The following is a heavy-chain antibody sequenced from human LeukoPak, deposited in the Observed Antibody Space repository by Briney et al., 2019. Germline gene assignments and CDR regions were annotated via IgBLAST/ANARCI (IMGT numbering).Heavy chain of an antibody. CDR1: GGSISSYY. V-gene: IGHV4-59*12. Sequence: PSETLSLTCTVSGGSISSYYWSWIRQPPGKGLEWIGYIYYSGSTNYNPSLKSRVTMSVDTSKNQFSLKLSSVTAADTAVYYCARTRYSSGWSYYFDYWGQGTLVTVSS. CDR3: ARTRYSSGWSYYFDY. D-gene: IGHD6-19*01. J-gene: IGHJ4*02. CDR2: IYYSGST.